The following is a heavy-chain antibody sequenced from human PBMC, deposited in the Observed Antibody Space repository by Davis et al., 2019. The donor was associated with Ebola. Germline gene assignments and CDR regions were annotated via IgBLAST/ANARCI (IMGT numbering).Heavy chain of an antibody. CDR1: GFTFSSYT. J-gene: IGHJ4*02. V-gene: IGHV3-23*01. D-gene: IGHD6-19*01. Sequence: PGGSLRLSCAASGFTFSSYTMNWVRQAPGKWLEWVSTISDGSRNTHYADSVKGRFFISRDDSKSTVFLQMNALRAEDTALYYCTTRLVNHFDYWGQGTLVTVSS. CDR3: TTRLVNHFDY. CDR2: ISDGSRNT.